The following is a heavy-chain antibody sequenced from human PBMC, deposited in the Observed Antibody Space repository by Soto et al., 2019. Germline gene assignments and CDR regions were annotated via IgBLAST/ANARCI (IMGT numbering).Heavy chain of an antibody. CDR3: ARVLGDYVWGSLDY. CDR2: IYYSGST. CDR1: GGSISSGDYY. Sequence: SETLSLTCTVSGGSISSGDYYWSWIRQPPGKGLEWIGYIYYSGSTYYNPSLKSRVTISVDTSKNQVSLKLSSVTAADTAVYFCARVLGDYVWGSLDYWGQGTLVTVSS. V-gene: IGHV4-30-4*01. D-gene: IGHD3-16*01. J-gene: IGHJ4*02.